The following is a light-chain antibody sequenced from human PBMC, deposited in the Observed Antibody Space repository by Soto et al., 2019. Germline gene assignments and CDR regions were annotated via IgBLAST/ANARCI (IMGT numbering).Light chain of an antibody. Sequence: QSALTQPASVSGSPGQSITISCTGTSSDVGGYNYVSWYQQHPGKAPKLMIYEVSSRPSGVSNRFSGSKSGNTASRTISGLQAEDEADYYCSSYTSCSTLYVLGTGTKVTV. CDR2: EVS. V-gene: IGLV2-14*01. CDR1: SSDVGGYNY. J-gene: IGLJ1*01. CDR3: SSYTSCSTLYV.